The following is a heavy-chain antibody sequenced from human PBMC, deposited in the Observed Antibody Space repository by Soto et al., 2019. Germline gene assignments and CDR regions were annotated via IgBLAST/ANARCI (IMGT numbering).Heavy chain of an antibody. CDR3: ATRDYNRFDSYDH. V-gene: IGHV3-23*01. D-gene: IGHD3-22*01. CDR1: GFTFSSYA. CDR2: IGGSGGGT. J-gene: IGHJ4*02. Sequence: EVQLLESGGGLVQPGGSLRLSCAAPGFTFSSYAMAWVRQAPGKGLEWVSSIGGSGGGTFYADSVKGRFSISRDNSKNTLFLQMNSLRVEDTALYYCATRDYNRFDSYDHWGQGTLVTVSS.